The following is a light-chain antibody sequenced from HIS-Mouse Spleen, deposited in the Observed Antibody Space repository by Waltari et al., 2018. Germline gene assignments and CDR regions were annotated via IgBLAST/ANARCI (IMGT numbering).Light chain of an antibody. V-gene: IGLV1-47*01. CDR2: RNN. J-gene: IGLJ3*02. Sequence: QSVLTQPPSASGTPGQRVTISCSGSSSNIGSNYVNWYQPLPGTAPKLLIDRNNQRPSGVPDRFSGSKSGTSASLAISGLRSEDEDDYYCAAWDDSLSGPVFGGGTKLTVL. CDR1: SSNIGSNY. CDR3: AAWDDSLSGPV.